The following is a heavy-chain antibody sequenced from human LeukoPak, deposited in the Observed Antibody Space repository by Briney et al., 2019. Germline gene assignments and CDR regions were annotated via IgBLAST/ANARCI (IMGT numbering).Heavy chain of an antibody. CDR3: ARGLENYDYVWGSYRYIYFDY. J-gene: IGHJ4*02. CDR2: IYHSGST. Sequence: SETLSLTCTVSGGSISSYYWSWIRQPPGKGLEWIGYIYHSGSTNYNPSLKSRVTISVDTSKNQFSLKLSSVTAADTAVYYCARGLENYDYVWGSYRYIYFDYWGQGTLITVSS. D-gene: IGHD3-16*02. V-gene: IGHV4-59*01. CDR1: GGSISSYY.